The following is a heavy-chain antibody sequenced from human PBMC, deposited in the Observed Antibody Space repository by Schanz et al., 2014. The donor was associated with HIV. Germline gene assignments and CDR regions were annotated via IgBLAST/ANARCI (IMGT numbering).Heavy chain of an antibody. D-gene: IGHD3-3*01. Sequence: QVQLQESGPGLVKPSQTLSLTCTVSGGSISSGGYYWSWIRQHPGKGLEWIGYTYHSGITNYNPSLKSRVSISVDTSENQFSLKLSSVTAADTAVYYCARSRTGVVTDNNWFDPWGQGTTVTVSS. CDR3: ARSRTGVVTDNNWFDP. J-gene: IGHJ5*01. CDR1: GGSISSGGYY. CDR2: TYHSGIT. V-gene: IGHV4-31*03.